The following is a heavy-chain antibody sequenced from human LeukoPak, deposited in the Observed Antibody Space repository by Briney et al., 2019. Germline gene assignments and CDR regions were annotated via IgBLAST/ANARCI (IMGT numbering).Heavy chain of an antibody. CDR2: IKQDGSEK. J-gene: IGHJ4*02. Sequence: PGGSLRLSCAASGFTFSSYWMSWVRQAPGKGLEWVANIKQDGSEKYYVDSVKGRFTISRDNAKNSLYLQMNSLRAEDTAVYYCARFRNYYGSGSYSAIDYWGQGTLVTVSS. V-gene: IGHV3-7*01. CDR1: GFTFSSYW. D-gene: IGHD3-10*01. CDR3: ARFRNYYGSGSYSAIDY.